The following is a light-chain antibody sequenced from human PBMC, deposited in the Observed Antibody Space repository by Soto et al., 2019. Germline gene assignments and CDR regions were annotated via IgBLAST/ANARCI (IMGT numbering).Light chain of an antibody. V-gene: IGLV3-21*04. J-gene: IGLJ1*01. Sequence: VVTQPPSVSVAPGKTARITCGGNNIGSKSVHWYQQKPGQAPVLVIYYDSDRPSGIPERFSGSNSGNTATLTISRVEAGDEADYYCQVWDSSSDHPGYVFGTGTKLTVL. CDR1: NIGSKS. CDR3: QVWDSSSDHPGYV. CDR2: YDS.